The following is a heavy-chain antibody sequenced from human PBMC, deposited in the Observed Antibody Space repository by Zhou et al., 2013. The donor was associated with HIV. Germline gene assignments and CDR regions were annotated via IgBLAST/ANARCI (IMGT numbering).Heavy chain of an antibody. Sequence: QVQLVQSGAEVKKPGASVKVSCKASGYTFTGYYMHWVRQAPGQGLEWMGWINPNSGGTNYAQKFQGRVTMTRDTSISTAYMELSRLRSDDTAVYYCARGPYHSSTNGGRLDVWGQGTMVTVSS. D-gene: IGHD2-8*01. CDR1: GYTFTGYY. CDR3: ARGPYHSSTNGGRLDV. CDR2: INPNSGGT. J-gene: IGHJ3*01. V-gene: IGHV1-2*02.